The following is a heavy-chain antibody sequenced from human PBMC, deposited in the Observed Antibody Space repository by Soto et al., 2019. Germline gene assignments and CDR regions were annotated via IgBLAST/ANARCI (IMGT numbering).Heavy chain of an antibody. CDR1: GVSLSGSRYY. D-gene: IGHD6-6*01. CDR2: TRYGGIP. Sequence: QVQLQESGPGLVEPSQTLSLTCTVSGVSLSGSRYYWSWIRPVPGKGLELIGFTRYGGIPYHHPSLKSRATISVQSSKNQFSLRRTSLTAADTAVDYWGSANGMGGWGRGTTVIVSS. V-gene: IGHV4-31*03. J-gene: IGHJ6*02. CDR3: GSANGMGG.